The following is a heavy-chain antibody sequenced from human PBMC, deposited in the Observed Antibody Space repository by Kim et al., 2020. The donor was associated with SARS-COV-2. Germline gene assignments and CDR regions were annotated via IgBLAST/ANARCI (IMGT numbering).Heavy chain of an antibody. Sequence: SETLYLTCSVSGGSIRSYYWNWIRQPPGKGLEWIGFIHYSGITRSNPSLKSRVTMSVDTSENQSSLRLNSVTTADTAVYHCSHWNDDIRAFEIGGQGTMVTVSS. V-gene: IGHV4-59*13. CDR2: IHYSGIT. J-gene: IGHJ3*02. D-gene: IGHD1-1*01. CDR3: SHWNDDIRAFEI. CDR1: GGSIRSYY.